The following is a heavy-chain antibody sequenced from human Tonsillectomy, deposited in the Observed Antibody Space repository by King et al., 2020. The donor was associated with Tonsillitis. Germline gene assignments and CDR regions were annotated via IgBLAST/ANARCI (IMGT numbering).Heavy chain of an antibody. Sequence: QLQLQESGPGLVNPSQTLSLTCTVSGDFISSGESYWGWIRQKPGKALEWIGSIHNSGQTYYDPSLKSRTSVSLDTSKNHFSLKLSSVSAADTAVYYCARDRVRLAGHTYDYWGQGTLVTVSS. D-gene: IGHD2-21*01. V-gene: IGHV4-31*03. CDR1: GDFISSGESY. CDR2: IHNSGQT. J-gene: IGHJ4*02. CDR3: ARDRVRLAGHTYDY.